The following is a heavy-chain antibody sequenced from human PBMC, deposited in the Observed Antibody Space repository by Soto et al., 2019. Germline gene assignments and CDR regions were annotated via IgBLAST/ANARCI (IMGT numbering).Heavy chain of an antibody. V-gene: IGHV5-51*01. CDR3: ERHGSSGLGNAFDI. CDR1: GYSFSTYS. D-gene: IGHD3-22*01. J-gene: IGHJ3*02. Sequence: GESLKISCKGSGYSFSTYSIGWVRQMPGKGLEWLGNIHSGDSNARYSPSFQGQVTISVDKSISTAYLQWSSLKASDTAMYYCERHGSSGLGNAFDIWGQGTMVTVSS. CDR2: IHSGDSNA.